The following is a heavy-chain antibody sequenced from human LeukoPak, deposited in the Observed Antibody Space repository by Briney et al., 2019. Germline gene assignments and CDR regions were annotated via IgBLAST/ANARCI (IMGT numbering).Heavy chain of an antibody. D-gene: IGHD6-19*01. CDR2: IYPGDSDT. V-gene: IGHV5-51*01. J-gene: IGHJ6*02. CDR1: GYSFTSYW. CDR3: ATYSSVLTAPYGMDV. Sequence: GESLKISCKGSGYSFTSYWLGWVRQMPGKGLEWMGIIYPGDSDTRYSPSFQGQVTISADKSISTAYLQWSSLKASDPAMYYCATYSSVLTAPYGMDVWGQGTTVTVSS.